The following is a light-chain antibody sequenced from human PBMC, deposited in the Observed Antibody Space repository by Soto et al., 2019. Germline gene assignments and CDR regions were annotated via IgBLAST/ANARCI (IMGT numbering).Light chain of an antibody. CDR3: QQSYNGET. CDR2: AAS. CDR1: QSISSY. V-gene: IGKV1-39*01. J-gene: IGKJ2*01. Sequence: DIQMTQSPSSLSASVGDRVTITCRASQSISSYLNWYQQKPGKDPKLLIYAASSLQRGVPSRFSCSGSGTDFTLTISSLQPEEFATYYCQQSYNGETFSQGTKREIK.